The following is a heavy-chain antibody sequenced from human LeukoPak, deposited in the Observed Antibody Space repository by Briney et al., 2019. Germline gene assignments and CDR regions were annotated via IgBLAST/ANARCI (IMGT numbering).Heavy chain of an antibody. D-gene: IGHD2/OR15-2a*01. CDR3: ARDFYDGFALDY. V-gene: IGHV3-21*03. CDR1: GFTFSSSW. J-gene: IGHJ4*02. Sequence: GGSLRLSCVASGFTFSSSWMNWVRQAPGKGLEWVSFIFSSSTYIYYTDSVKGRFTISRDNARNSLYLQMDNLRAEDTGVYYCARDFYDGFALDYWGQGTLVTVSS. CDR2: IFSSSTYI.